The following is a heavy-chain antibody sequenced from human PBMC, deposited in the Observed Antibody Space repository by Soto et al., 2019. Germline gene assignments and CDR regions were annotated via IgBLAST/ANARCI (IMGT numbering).Heavy chain of an antibody. D-gene: IGHD4-17*01. CDR1: GFTFSSYG. CDR3: ARDPDSYTVTTQYYFDY. V-gene: IGHV3-33*01. Sequence: PGGSLRLSCAASGFTFSSYGMHWVRQAPGKGLEWVAVIWYDGSNKYYADSVKGRFTISRDNSKNTLYLQMNSLRAEDTAVYYCARDPDSYTVTTQYYFDYWGQGTLVTVSS. J-gene: IGHJ4*02. CDR2: IWYDGSNK.